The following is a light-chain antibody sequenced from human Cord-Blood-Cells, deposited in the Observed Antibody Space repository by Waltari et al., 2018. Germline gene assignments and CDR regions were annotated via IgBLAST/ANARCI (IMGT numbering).Light chain of an antibody. J-gene: IGKJ4*01. Sequence: DIQLTQSPSFLSASVGDRVTITCRASQGISSYLAWYQQKPGKAPKLLIYAASTLQSGVPSRFSGSGSGTEFTLTISSLQPEDFATYVCQQLNSYPLTFGGGTKVEIK. CDR3: QQLNSYPLT. CDR2: AAS. CDR1: QGISSY. V-gene: IGKV1-9*01.